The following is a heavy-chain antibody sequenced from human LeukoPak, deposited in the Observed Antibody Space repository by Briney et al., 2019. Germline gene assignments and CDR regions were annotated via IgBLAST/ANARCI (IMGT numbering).Heavy chain of an antibody. D-gene: IGHD2-15*01. CDR2: INHSGST. Sequence: SETLSLTCAVYGGSFSGYYGSWLRHPPGKGLEWLGEINHSGSTNYNTSLESRVTISVDTSKNQFSLKMSSVTAADTAVYYCARGGVVAATSATGNAFDIWGQGTMVTVSS. CDR3: ARGGVVAATSATGNAFDI. CDR1: GGSFSGYY. J-gene: IGHJ3*02. V-gene: IGHV4-34*01.